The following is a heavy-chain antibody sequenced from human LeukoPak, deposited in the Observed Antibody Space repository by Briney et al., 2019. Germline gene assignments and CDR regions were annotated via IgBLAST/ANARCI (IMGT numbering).Heavy chain of an antibody. CDR3: ASRLRWGGIDY. J-gene: IGHJ4*02. Sequence: SETLSLTCTVSGGSISSGGYYWSWIRQHPGKGLEWIGYIYYSGSTYYNPSLKSRVTISVDTSKNQFSLKLSSVTAADTAVYYCASRLRWGGIDYWGQGTLVTVSS. D-gene: IGHD4-23*01. CDR2: IYYSGST. CDR1: GGSISSGGYY. V-gene: IGHV4-31*03.